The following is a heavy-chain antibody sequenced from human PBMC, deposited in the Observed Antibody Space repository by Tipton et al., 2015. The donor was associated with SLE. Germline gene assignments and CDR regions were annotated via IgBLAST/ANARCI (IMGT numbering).Heavy chain of an antibody. CDR2: IYYSGST. J-gene: IGHJ4*02. D-gene: IGHD6-19*01. V-gene: IGHV4-59*01. CDR1: GGSISSYY. Sequence: TLSLTCAVSGGSISSYYWSWIRQPPGKGLERIGCIYYSGSTTYNPSLKSRVTISVDTSKNQFSLKLSSVTAADTAVYYCTRAPTYSSGWFDYWGQGTLVTVSS. CDR3: TRAPTYSSGWFDY.